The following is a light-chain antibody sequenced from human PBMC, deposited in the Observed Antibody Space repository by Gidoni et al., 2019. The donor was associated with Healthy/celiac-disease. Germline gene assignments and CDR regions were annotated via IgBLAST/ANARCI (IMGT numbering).Light chain of an antibody. CDR2: DAA. J-gene: IGKJ2*01. CDR3: QQRSNWPLYT. CDR1: QSVSSY. V-gene: IGKV3-11*01. Sequence: EIVLTQSPATLSLSPGERATLYCRASQSVSSYLAWYQQKPGQAPRLLIYDAANRATGIPARFSGSGAGTDFTLTISSREPEDFAVYYCQQRSNWPLYTFGQGTKLEIK.